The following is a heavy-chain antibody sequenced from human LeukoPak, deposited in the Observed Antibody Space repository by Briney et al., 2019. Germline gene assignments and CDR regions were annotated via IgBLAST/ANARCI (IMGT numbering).Heavy chain of an antibody. J-gene: IGHJ4*02. CDR3: ARRPMTTVTTTGY. Sequence: SQTLSLTCTVSGGSISSGGYYWGWIRQSPGKGLERIGSIYYGGSTYYNPSFKSRVTISVDKSKNQFSLKLSSVTAADTAVYYCARRPMTTVTTTGYWGQGTLVTVSS. CDR2: IYYGGST. V-gene: IGHV4-39*07. D-gene: IGHD4-17*01. CDR1: GGSISSGGYY.